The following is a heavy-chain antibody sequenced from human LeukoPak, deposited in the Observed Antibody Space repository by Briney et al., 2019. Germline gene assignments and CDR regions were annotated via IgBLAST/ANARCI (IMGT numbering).Heavy chain of an antibody. J-gene: IGHJ4*02. Sequence: KPSETLSLTCAVYGGSFSGYYWSWIRQPPGKGLEWIGKINHSGSTNYNPSLKSRVTISVDTSKNQFSLKLSSVTAADTAVYYCARRITMVRGVRRVGFDYWGQGTLVTVSS. V-gene: IGHV4-34*01. CDR2: INHSGST. D-gene: IGHD3-10*01. CDR3: ARRITMVRGVRRVGFDY. CDR1: GGSFSGYY.